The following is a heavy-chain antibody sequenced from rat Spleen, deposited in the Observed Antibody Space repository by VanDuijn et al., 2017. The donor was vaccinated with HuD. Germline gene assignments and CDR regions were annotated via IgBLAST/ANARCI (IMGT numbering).Heavy chain of an antibody. J-gene: IGHJ3*01. CDR3: TTENYWFAY. V-gene: IGHV5-20*01. CDR1: GFTFSNYD. D-gene: IGHD1-10*01. Sequence: EVQLVESGGGIVQPGRAMKLSCAVSGFTFSNYDMAWVRQAPTKGPEWVASISFDGSTTHYRDSVKGRFTISRDNTKSTLYLQMNSLRSEDTATYYCTTENYWFAYWGQGTLVTVSS. CDR2: ISFDGSTT.